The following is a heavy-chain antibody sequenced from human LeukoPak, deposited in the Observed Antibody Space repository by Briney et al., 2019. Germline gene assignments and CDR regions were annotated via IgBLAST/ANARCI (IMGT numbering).Heavy chain of an antibody. CDR1: GFTFSSYS. CDR2: ISSSGDSI. V-gene: IGHV3-48*04. D-gene: IGHD6-19*01. J-gene: IGHJ3*02. CDR3: AKDLSWLVYAFDI. Sequence: GGSLRFSCAASGFTFSSYSMNWVRQAPGKGLEWVSYISSSGDSISYADSVKGRFTISRDNAKSSLYLQMDSLRAEDTAVYYCAKDLSWLVYAFDIWGQGTMVTVSS.